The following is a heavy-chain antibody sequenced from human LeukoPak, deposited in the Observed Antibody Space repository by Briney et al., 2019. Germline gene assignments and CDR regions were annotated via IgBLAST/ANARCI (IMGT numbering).Heavy chain of an antibody. CDR2: INSDGSST. CDR3: ARAARVTSDAFDI. Sequence: PGGSLRLSCAGSGFTFSSYAMSWVRQAPGKGLVWVSRINSDGSSTSYADSVKGRFTISRDNAKNTLYLQMNSLRAEDTAVYYCARAARVTSDAFDIWGQGTMVTVSS. V-gene: IGHV3-74*01. J-gene: IGHJ3*02. CDR1: GFTFSSYA. D-gene: IGHD2-21*02.